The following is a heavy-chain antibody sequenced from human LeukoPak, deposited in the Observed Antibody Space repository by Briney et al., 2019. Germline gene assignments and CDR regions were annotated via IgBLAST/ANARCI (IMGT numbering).Heavy chain of an antibody. Sequence: SQTLSHTCAISRDSVSNNSAAWNWITHSPSRALEWLGRTYYRSKWYNDYAVSVKSRITINPDTSKNQCSLQLNSVTPEDTAVYYCARGDSGSYFFWFDPWGQGTLVTVSS. CDR2: TYYRSKWYN. V-gene: IGHV6-1*01. CDR3: ARGDSGSYFFWFDP. CDR1: RDSVSNNSAA. D-gene: IGHD1-26*01. J-gene: IGHJ5*02.